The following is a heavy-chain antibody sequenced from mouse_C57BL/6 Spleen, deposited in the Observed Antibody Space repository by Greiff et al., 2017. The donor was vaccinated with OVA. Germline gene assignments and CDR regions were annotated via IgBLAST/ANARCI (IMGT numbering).Heavy chain of an antibody. V-gene: IGHV1-80*01. D-gene: IGHD2-1*01. CDR1: GYAFSSYW. CDR2: IYPGDGDT. J-gene: IGHJ2*01. Sequence: QVQLQQSGAELVKPGASVKISCKASGYAFSSYWMNWVKQRPGKGLEWIGQIYPGDGDTNYNGKFKGKATLTADKSSSTAYMQLSSLTSEDSAVYFCARGGYYGNFLYFDYWGQGTTLTVSS. CDR3: ARGGYYGNFLYFDY.